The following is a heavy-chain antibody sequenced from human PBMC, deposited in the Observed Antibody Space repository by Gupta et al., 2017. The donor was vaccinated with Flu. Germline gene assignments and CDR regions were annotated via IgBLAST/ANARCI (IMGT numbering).Heavy chain of an antibody. J-gene: IGHJ4*02. CDR2: IYTSGST. Sequence: QVQLQESGPGLVKPSQTLSLTCTVSGGSISSGSYYWSWLRQPAGKGLEWIGRIYTSGSTNYNPSLKSRVTISVDTSKNQFSLKLSSVTAADTAVYYCARDSGWFGDPDYFDYWGQGTLVTVSS. V-gene: IGHV4-61*02. CDR1: GGSISSGSYY. CDR3: ARDSGWFGDPDYFDY. D-gene: IGHD3-10*01.